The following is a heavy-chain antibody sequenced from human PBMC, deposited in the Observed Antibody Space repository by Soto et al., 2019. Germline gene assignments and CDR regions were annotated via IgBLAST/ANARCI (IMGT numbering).Heavy chain of an antibody. CDR3: ARGKGFDP. J-gene: IGHJ5*02. CDR1: GYTLTSYD. V-gene: IGHV1-69*13. CDR2: INPIFGKA. Sequence: SVKVSCKASGYTLTSYDINWVRQATGQGLEWMGGINPIFGKANYAQKFQGRVTITADESTSTAYMELSSLRSEDTAVYYCARGKGFDPWGQGTLVTVSS.